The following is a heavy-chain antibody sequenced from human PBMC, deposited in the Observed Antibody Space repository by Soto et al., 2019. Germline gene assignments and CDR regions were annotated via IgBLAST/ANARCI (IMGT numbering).Heavy chain of an antibody. CDR1: GYTFTSYD. CDR2: MNPNTGNT. D-gene: IGHD3-3*02. Sequence: ASVKVSCKASGYTFTSYDINWVRQATGQGLEWMGWMNPNTGNTGHTQKFQGRVTMTRDTSMSTAYMELSSLRSEDTAVYYCARTIGSALAPPYYYYMDVWGKGTTVTVSS. J-gene: IGHJ6*03. CDR3: ARTIGSALAPPYYYYMDV. V-gene: IGHV1-8*01.